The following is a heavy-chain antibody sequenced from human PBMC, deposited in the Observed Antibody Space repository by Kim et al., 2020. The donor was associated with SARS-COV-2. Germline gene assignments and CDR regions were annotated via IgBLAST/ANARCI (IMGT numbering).Heavy chain of an antibody. CDR1: GFTFSRYD. CDR3: AGEAFDRFGEGGLDV. Sequence: GGSLRLSCAASGFTFSRYDMHWVRQATGKGLEWVSSIGTAGDTYYPGSVKGRFTISRENAKNSLYHQMISLSAGDTAVYYCAGEAFDRFGEGGLDVWGQGTAVSVS. D-gene: IGHD3-10*01. CDR2: IGTAGDT. V-gene: IGHV3-13*01. J-gene: IGHJ6*02.